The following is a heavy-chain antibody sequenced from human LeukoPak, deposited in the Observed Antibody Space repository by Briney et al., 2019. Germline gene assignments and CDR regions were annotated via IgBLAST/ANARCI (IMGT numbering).Heavy chain of an antibody. J-gene: IGHJ3*02. D-gene: IGHD1-1*01. CDR1: GFTFSDYE. Sequence: GGSLRLSCAASGFTFSDYEMNWVRQAPGKGLEWVSYISFTGNTIKYADSVKGRVTISRDNAKNSLYLQMNSLRAEDTAVYYCARELIRNDEGAFDIWGQGTMVTVPS. CDR2: ISFTGNTI. V-gene: IGHV3-48*03. CDR3: ARELIRNDEGAFDI.